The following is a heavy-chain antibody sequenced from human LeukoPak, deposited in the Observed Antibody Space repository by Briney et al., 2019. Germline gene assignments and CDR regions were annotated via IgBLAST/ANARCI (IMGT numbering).Heavy chain of an antibody. CDR2: IYNSGNT. D-gene: IGHD1-26*01. Sequence: PSETLSLTCTVSDGSISIYYWSWIRQPPGKGLEWIGYIYNSGNTGYNPSLKGRVTISVDTSKNQFSLKLSSVTVADTAVYYCVRDRELTYWGQGTLVTVSS. CDR1: DGSISIYY. J-gene: IGHJ4*02. CDR3: VRDRELTY. V-gene: IGHV4-59*01.